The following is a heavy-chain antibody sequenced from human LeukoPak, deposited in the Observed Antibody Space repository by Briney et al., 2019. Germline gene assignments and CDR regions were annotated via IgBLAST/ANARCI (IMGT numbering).Heavy chain of an antibody. CDR1: GGSISSGSYY. CDR3: ARDRPYSSIAFDP. D-gene: IGHD6-13*01. V-gene: IGHV4-61*02. Sequence: SETLSLTCTVSGGSISSGSYYWSWIRQPAGKGLEWIGRIYTSGSTNYNPSLKSRVTISVDTSKNQFSLKLSSVTAADTAVYYCARDRPYSSIAFDPWGQGTLVTVSS. J-gene: IGHJ5*02. CDR2: IYTSGST.